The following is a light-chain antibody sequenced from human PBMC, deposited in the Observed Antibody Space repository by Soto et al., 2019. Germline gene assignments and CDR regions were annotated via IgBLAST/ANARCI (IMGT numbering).Light chain of an antibody. J-gene: IGLJ3*02. CDR2: SNN. Sequence: QSVLTQPPSASGTPGQRVTISCSGSSSNIGRNTVNWYQQLPGTAPKLLIYSNNQRPSGVPDRFSGSKSGTSASLAISGLQSEDEADYYCAAWDDSLNALFGGGTKVTVL. CDR3: AAWDDSLNAL. V-gene: IGLV1-44*01. CDR1: SSNIGRNT.